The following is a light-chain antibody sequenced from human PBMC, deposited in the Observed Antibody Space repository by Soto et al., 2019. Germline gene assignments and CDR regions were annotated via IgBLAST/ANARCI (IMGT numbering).Light chain of an antibody. CDR3: QQRSDWPPLT. CDR1: QSLGRY. Sequence: DIVLTQSPDTLSLSPGESATLSFRASQSLGRYLALYQQKPGQAPRLLIYDASHRATGIPVRFSGSGSESDFTLTISRMEPEDFAVYYCQQRSDWPPLTFGGGTKVDIK. J-gene: IGKJ4*01. V-gene: IGKV3-11*01. CDR2: DAS.